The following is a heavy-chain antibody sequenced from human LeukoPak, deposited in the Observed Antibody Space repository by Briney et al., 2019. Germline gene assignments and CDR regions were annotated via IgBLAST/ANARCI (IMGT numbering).Heavy chain of an antibody. CDR1: GFTFSSYG. J-gene: IGHJ3*02. CDR3: ARGPGAFDI. CDR2: IWYDGSNK. V-gene: IGHV3-33*01. Sequence: GGSLRPSCAASGFTFSSYGMHWVRQAPGKGLEWVAVIWYDGSNKYYADPVKGRFTISRDNSKNTLYLQMNSLRAEDTAVYYCARGPGAFDIWGQGTMVTVSS.